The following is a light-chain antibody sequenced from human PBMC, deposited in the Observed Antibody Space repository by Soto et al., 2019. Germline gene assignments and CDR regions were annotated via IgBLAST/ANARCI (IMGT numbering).Light chain of an antibody. CDR2: FGS. J-gene: IGKJ5*01. CDR1: QSLLYNNTYNY. CDR3: MQALQSLT. Sequence: DIVMTQSPLSLTVTPGEPASISCRSIQSLLYNNTYNYLDWYVQKPGQSPQLLIYFGSNRAPGVPDRFSGSGSGTDFTLKINRVEAEDVGTYYCMQALQSLTFGQGTRLEI. V-gene: IGKV2-28*01.